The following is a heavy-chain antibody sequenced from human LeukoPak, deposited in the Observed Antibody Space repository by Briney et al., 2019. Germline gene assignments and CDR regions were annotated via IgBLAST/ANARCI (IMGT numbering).Heavy chain of an antibody. J-gene: IGHJ4*02. CDR3: ARDGAARPHFDY. CDR2: ISGSTGTT. Sequence: GGSLRLSCAASGFILTNYAMSWVRQAPGKGLEWVSVISGSTGTTYYADSVKGRFTISRDNSKNTFFLQMNSLRVEDTAVYYCARDGAARPHFDYWGQGTLVTVSS. CDR1: GFILTNYA. V-gene: IGHV3-23*01. D-gene: IGHD6-6*01.